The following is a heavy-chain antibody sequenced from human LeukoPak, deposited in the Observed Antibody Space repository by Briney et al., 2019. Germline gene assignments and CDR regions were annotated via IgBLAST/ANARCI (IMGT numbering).Heavy chain of an antibody. CDR1: GGSISSSNW. Sequence: SETLSLTCAVSGGSISSSNWWSWVRQPPGKGLEWIGEIYHSGSTNYNPSLKSRVTISVDKSKNQFSLKLSSVTAADTAVYYCARFHLRAYSSGYYWGGGGFDYWGQGTLVTVSS. CDR2: IYHSGST. CDR3: ARFHLRAYSSGYYWGGGGFDY. J-gene: IGHJ4*02. V-gene: IGHV4-4*02. D-gene: IGHD3-22*01.